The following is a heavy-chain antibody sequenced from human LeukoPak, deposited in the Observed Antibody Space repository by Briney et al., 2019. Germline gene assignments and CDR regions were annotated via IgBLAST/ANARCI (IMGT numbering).Heavy chain of an antibody. D-gene: IGHD3-22*01. CDR1: GFTFSSYA. J-gene: IGHJ4*02. Sequence: GGSLRLSCAASGFTFSSYAMHWVRQAPGKGLEWVAVISYDGSVKYYADSVKGRFTISRDNSKNTMYLQMNSLRTEDTAVYYCARDSLNYYDSSGYYYSHYFDYWGQGTLVTVSS. CDR2: ISYDGSVK. CDR3: ARDSLNYYDSSGYYYSHYFDY. V-gene: IGHV3-30*04.